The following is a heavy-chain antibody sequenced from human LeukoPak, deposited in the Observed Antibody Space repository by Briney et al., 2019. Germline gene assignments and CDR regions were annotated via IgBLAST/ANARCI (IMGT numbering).Heavy chain of an antibody. D-gene: IGHD2-2*01. Sequence: SETLSLTCSVSGGSISSSSNYWGWIRQPPGKGLEWVGNIYNRGSTYYNPSLKSRVTISVDTSKNQFSLNLSSVTAADTAVYYCARRREYCSNITCYPFDFDYWGQGTLVTVSS. J-gene: IGHJ4*02. CDR2: IYNRGST. CDR3: ARRREYCSNITCYPFDFDY. CDR1: GGSISSSSNY. V-gene: IGHV4-39*01.